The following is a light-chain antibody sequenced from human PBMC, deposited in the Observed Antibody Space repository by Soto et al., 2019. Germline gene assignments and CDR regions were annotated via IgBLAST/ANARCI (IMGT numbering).Light chain of an antibody. J-gene: IGKJ4*01. Sequence: EIVLMQSPGTLSLSPGERATLSCRASQSVTSSYLAWYQQKPGQAPRLLIDGASRRATGIPYRFSGSGSGTDFTLTISRLEPEDFAVYYCQRYGSSPPLTFGGGTKVEIK. CDR1: QSVTSSY. CDR3: QRYGSSPPLT. CDR2: GAS. V-gene: IGKV3-20*01.